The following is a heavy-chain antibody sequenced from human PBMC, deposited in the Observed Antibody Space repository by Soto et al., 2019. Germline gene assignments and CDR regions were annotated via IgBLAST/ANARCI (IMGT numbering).Heavy chain of an antibody. Sequence: EVQLLESGGGLVQPGGSLRLSCAASGFTFSSYAMSWVRQAPGKGLEWVSAISGSGGSTYYADSVKGRFTISRDNSKNKLYLKMNRLRAADTAVYYCAKAVSRDYYVWGSYEVTSLDFDYWGQGTLVTVSS. CDR3: AKAVSRDYYVWGSYEVTSLDFDY. J-gene: IGHJ4*02. D-gene: IGHD3-16*01. CDR2: ISGSGGST. V-gene: IGHV3-23*01. CDR1: GFTFSSYA.